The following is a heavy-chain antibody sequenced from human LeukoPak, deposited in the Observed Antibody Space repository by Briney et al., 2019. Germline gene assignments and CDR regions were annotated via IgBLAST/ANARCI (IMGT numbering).Heavy chain of an antibody. Sequence: SETLSLTCAVYGGSFSGYYWSWIRQPPGKGLEWIGSIYHSGSTYYNPSLKSRVTISVDTSKNQFSLKLSSVTAADTAVYYCAGGPFRDYFDYWGQGTLVTVSS. CDR3: AGGPFRDYFDY. J-gene: IGHJ4*02. CDR2: IYHSGST. CDR1: GGSFSGYY. D-gene: IGHD2-21*01. V-gene: IGHV4-34*01.